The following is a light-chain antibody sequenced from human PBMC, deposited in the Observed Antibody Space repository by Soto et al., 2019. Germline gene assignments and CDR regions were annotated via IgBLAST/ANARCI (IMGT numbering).Light chain of an antibody. CDR1: QSISSY. Sequence: DIQMTQSPSSLSASVGDRVTITCRASQSISSYLNWYQQKPGKVPKLLIYAASTLQSGVPSRFSGSESGTDFTLTISILQPEDFATYYCQQSYTTPLGFGGGTKVDIK. CDR3: QQSYTTPLG. V-gene: IGKV1-39*01. CDR2: AAS. J-gene: IGKJ4*01.